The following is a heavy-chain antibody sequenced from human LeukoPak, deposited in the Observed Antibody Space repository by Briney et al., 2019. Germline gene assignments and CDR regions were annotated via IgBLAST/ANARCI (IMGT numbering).Heavy chain of an antibody. CDR1: GFTFSSYA. D-gene: IGHD1-26*01. Sequence: GGSLRLSCAASGFTFSSYAMHWVRQAPGKGLEWVAVISYDGSNKYYADSVKGRFTISRDNSKNTLYLQMNSLRAEDTAVYYCARDPEYSGSSNFDYWGQGTLVTVSS. V-gene: IGHV3-30*04. CDR2: ISYDGSNK. J-gene: IGHJ4*02. CDR3: ARDPEYSGSSNFDY.